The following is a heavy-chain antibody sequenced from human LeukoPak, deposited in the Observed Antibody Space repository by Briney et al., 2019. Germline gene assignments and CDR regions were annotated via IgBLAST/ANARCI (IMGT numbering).Heavy chain of an antibody. J-gene: IGHJ4*02. V-gene: IGHV3-21*01. D-gene: IGHD3-16*01. CDR1: GFTFSSYT. CDR2: ISGGTSYI. Sequence: GGSLRLSCAASGFTFSSYTMNWVRQTPGKGLEWVSSISGGTSYIYYADSVKGRSTISRDNSKNTLYLQMNSLRAEDTAVYYCARSQSWGPFDYWGQGTLVTVSS. CDR3: ARSQSWGPFDY.